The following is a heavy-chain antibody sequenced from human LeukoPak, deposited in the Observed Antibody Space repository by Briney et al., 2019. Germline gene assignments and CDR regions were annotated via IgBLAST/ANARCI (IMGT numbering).Heavy chain of an antibody. CDR3: AXGATDPKRTTLTTPDFDY. J-gene: IGHJ4*02. Sequence: PGGSLRLSCAASGFTFTXXYMSWIRQAPGKGLXXXXXXXXXGSTIYHXXXXXXXXXXSXXXAXNSLYLQMNSLRAEDTAVYYCAXGATDPKRTTLTTPDFDYWGQGTLVTVSS. CDR1: GFTFTXXY. CDR2: XXXXGSTI. D-gene: IGHD4-17*01. V-gene: IGHV3-11*01.